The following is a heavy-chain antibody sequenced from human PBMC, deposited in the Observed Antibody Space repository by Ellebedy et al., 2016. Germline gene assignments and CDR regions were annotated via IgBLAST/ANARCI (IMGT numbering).Heavy chain of an antibody. V-gene: IGHV5-51*01. J-gene: IGHJ6*02. CDR2: IYPGDSDT. CDR3: ASRRGYSGYDNYYYYGMDV. CDR1: GYSFTTYW. D-gene: IGHD5-12*01. Sequence: GGSLRLXXKGSGYSFTTYWIGWVRQMPGKGLEWMGIIYPGDSDTRYSPSFQGQVTISADKSISTAYLQWSSLKASDTAMYYCASRRGYSGYDNYYYYGMDVWGQGTTVTVSS.